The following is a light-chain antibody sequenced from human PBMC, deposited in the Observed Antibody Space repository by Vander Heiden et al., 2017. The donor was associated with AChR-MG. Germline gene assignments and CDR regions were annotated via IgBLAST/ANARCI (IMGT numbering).Light chain of an antibody. CDR3: AAWDDSLNRWI. J-gene: IGLJ2*01. V-gene: IGLV1-44*01. Sequence: QSVLFQPPSVSGPPGQRVTISCSGGSPNIGSNPLNWYQQVSGTAPKLLIYNDDRRPSGVPDRFSGSRSGTSASLAISGLQSGDEAHYYCAAWDDSLNRWIFGGGTELTVL. CDR1: SPNIGSNP. CDR2: NDD.